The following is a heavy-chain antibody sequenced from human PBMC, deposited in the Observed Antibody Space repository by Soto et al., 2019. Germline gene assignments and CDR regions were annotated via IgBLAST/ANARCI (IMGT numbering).Heavy chain of an antibody. D-gene: IGHD2-15*01. Sequence: SETLSLTCTFSGGSISSYYWSLIRQPPGKGLEWIGYIYYSGSTNYNPSLKSRVTISVDTSKNQFSLKLSSVTAADTAVYYCARGPDIVVVVAAKWYYMDVWGNGTTVTVSS. CDR3: ARGPDIVVVVAAKWYYMDV. J-gene: IGHJ6*03. CDR1: GGSISSYY. CDR2: IYYSGST. V-gene: IGHV4-59*01.